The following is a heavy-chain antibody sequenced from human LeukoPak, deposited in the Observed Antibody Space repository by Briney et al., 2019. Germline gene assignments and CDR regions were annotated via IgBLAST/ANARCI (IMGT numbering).Heavy chain of an antibody. Sequence: WESLKISCKGSGYSFTRYWIDWVRQRPGKGLEWMGIIYPGDSDTRYSPSCQGQVTISADKSISTAYLQWSSLKASDTAMYYCARVEMATITAYYSDYCGQATLVTVSS. CDR2: IYPGDSDT. V-gene: IGHV5-51*01. J-gene: IGHJ4*02. D-gene: IGHD5-24*01. CDR3: ARVEMATITAYYSDY. CDR1: GYSFTRYW.